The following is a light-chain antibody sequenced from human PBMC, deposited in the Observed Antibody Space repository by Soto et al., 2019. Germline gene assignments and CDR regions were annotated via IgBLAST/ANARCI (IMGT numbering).Light chain of an antibody. J-gene: IGKJ1*01. CDR1: QFVSTN. Sequence: VITQSPATRSVSLGERATLSCRASQFVSTNLAWYQQRPGQAPRLLIYGASTRAIGVPARFSGSGSGTECTLAISSLQSEDFAVYYCQQYNDRPRTFGQGTKVDIK. CDR2: GAS. CDR3: QQYNDRPRT. V-gene: IGKV3-15*01.